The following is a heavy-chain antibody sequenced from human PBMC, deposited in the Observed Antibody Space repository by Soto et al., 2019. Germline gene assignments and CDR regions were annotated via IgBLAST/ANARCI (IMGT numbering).Heavy chain of an antibody. CDR2: IYYSGTT. V-gene: IGHV4-59*01. Sequence: SETLSLTCTVSGGSITNYLWSWIRQSPGKGLEWIGYIYYSGTTNYNPSLMSRVTISVDTSKNHFSLKLTSVTAADTAVYYCARVYGSGSLTNWFDPWGRGTLVTVS. CDR3: ARVYGSGSLTNWFDP. D-gene: IGHD3-10*01. J-gene: IGHJ5*02. CDR1: GGSITNYL.